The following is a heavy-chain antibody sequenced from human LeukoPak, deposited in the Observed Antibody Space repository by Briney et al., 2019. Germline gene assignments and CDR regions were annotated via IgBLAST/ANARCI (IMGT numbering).Heavy chain of an antibody. Sequence: TLSLTCTVSGGSISSGGYYWSWIRQHPGKGLEWIGYIYYSGSTYYNPSLKSRVTISVDTSKNQFSLKLSSVTAANTAVYYCARARSGGSCRHWGQGTLVTVSS. V-gene: IGHV4-31*03. J-gene: IGHJ4*02. CDR3: ARARSGGSCRH. CDR1: GGSISSGGYY. D-gene: IGHD2-15*01. CDR2: IYYSGST.